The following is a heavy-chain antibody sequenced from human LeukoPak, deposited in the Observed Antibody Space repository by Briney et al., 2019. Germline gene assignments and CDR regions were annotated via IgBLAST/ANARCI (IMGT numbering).Heavy chain of an antibody. CDR1: GDSSSYYY. V-gene: IGHV4-59*01. CDR3: ARGLWFEVPGAFDI. Sequence: PSETLSLTCTVSGDSSSYYYWSWIRQSPGKGLDWIGYINYSGITNYNPSLKSRATMSVDTSKNQLSLKVTSVTAADTAVYYCARGLWFEVPGAFDIWGQGTMVTASS. D-gene: IGHD3-10*01. CDR2: INYSGIT. J-gene: IGHJ3*02.